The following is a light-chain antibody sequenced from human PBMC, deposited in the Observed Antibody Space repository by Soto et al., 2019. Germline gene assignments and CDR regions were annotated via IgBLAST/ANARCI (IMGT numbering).Light chain of an antibody. CDR2: DAS. CDR3: QQSYSTPIT. CDR1: HSISYW. J-gene: IGKJ5*01. V-gene: IGKV1-5*01. Sequence: DIQMTQSPSTLSASVGDRVTITCRASHSISYWLAWYQKKPGKAPKLLIYDASSLESGVPSRFSGSGSGTDFTLTISSLQPEDFATYYCQQSYSTPITFGQGTRLEI.